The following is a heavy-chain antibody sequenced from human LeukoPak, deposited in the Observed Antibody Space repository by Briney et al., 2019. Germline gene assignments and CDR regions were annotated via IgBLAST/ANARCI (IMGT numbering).Heavy chain of an antibody. D-gene: IGHD6-19*01. J-gene: IGHJ3*02. V-gene: IGHV4-4*07. CDR2: IYTSGST. CDR1: GGPISSYY. CDR3: ASRGGSGDAFDI. Sequence: SETLSLTCTVSGGPISSYYWSWIRQPAGKGLEWIGRIYTSGSTNYNPSLKSRVTMSVDTSKNQFSLKLSSVTAADTAVYYCASRGGSGDAFDIWGQGTMVTVSS.